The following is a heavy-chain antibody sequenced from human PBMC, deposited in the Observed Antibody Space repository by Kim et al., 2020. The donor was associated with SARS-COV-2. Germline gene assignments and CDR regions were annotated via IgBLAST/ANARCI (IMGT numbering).Heavy chain of an antibody. J-gene: IGHJ5*02. Sequence: GGSLRLSCAASGFTFSSYSMNWVRQAPGKGLEWVSYISSSSSTIYYADSVKGRFTISRDNAKNSLYLQMNSLREEDTAVYYCARDLGWELLPNWFDPWGQGTLVTVSS. CDR2: ISSSSSTI. D-gene: IGHD3-10*01. CDR3: ARDLGWELLPNWFDP. CDR1: GFTFSSYS. V-gene: IGHV3-48*02.